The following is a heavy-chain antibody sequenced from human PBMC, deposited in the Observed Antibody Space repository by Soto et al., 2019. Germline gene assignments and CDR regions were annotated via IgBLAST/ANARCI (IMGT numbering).Heavy chain of an antibody. CDR1: GFLFSSYG. Sequence: PGGSLRLSCAASGFLFSSYGMHWVRQAPGKGLEWVAVSLYDGVNQYYEDSVKGRFTVSRDNSKNTVHLQMNSLRPEDTAVYYCVKEGHATKHVPYYFDYWGQGSLVTVSS. J-gene: IGHJ4*02. CDR3: VKEGHATKHVPYYFDY. V-gene: IGHV3-30*02. D-gene: IGHD3-16*01. CDR2: SLYDGVNQ.